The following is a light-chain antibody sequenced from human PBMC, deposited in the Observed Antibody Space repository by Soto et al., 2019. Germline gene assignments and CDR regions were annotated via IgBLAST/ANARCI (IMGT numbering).Light chain of an antibody. CDR1: QDITNN. CDR2: DAS. CDR3: QQYDNLPFG. V-gene: IGKV1-33*01. Sequence: DIQMSQSPSSLSASVGDGVTITCQASQDITNNLNWYQHKPGKPPKLLIYDASNLETGVPSRFSGSGSGTAXTFTIXSXXPEDIATYYCQQYDNLPFGFGGGTKVEIK. J-gene: IGKJ4*01.